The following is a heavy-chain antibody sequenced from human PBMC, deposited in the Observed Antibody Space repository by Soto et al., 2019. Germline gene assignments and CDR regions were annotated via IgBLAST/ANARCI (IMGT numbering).Heavy chain of an antibody. D-gene: IGHD2-8*02. Sequence: QVPLVESGGGVVQPGRSLRLSCAVSGFTVSTYGMHWVRQAPGKGLEWVAVISRDGGTKYYADSVKGRFTISRDNSRNTQVLEMNSLRGDDMAVYYCTGEVASGYWGQGTLVTVSS. CDR3: TGEVASGY. J-gene: IGHJ4*02. V-gene: IGHV3-30*03. CDR1: GFTVSTYG. CDR2: ISRDGGTK.